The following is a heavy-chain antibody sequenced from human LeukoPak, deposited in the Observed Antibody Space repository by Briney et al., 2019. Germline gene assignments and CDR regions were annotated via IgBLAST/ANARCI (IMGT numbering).Heavy chain of an antibody. Sequence: ASVKVSCKASGYTFTSYGISWVRQAPGQGLEWKGWVSAYNGNTTYAKKLQGRGTMTTDTSTSTAYMELRSLRPDDTAVSYCATYRIVALGDLHFDYSGQGTLLTVSS. J-gene: IGHJ4*02. V-gene: IGHV1-18*01. CDR3: ATYRIVALGDLHFDY. CDR2: VSAYNGNT. D-gene: IGHD6-6*01. CDR1: GYTFTSYG.